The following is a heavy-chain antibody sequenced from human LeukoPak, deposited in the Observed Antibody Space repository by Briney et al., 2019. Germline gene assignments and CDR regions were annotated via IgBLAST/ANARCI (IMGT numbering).Heavy chain of an antibody. Sequence: PSETLSLTCTVSGGSLSSYYWSWIRQPAGKGLAWIGRIYTSGSTNSNPSLKSRVTISVDTSKNQFSLKLSSVTAADTAVYYCARERIYDYVWGSYRYTASNIPLFDYWGQGTLVTVSS. CDR2: IYTSGST. CDR1: GGSLSSYY. CDR3: ARERIYDYVWGSYRYTASNIPLFDY. J-gene: IGHJ4*02. V-gene: IGHV4-4*07. D-gene: IGHD3-16*02.